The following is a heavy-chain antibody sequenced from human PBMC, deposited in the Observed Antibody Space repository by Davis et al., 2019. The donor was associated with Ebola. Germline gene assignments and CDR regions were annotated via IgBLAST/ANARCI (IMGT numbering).Heavy chain of an antibody. Sequence: GESLKISCAASGFTFSSYGMYWVRQAPGKGLEWVAVIWYDGSNKYYADSVKGRFTISRDNSKNTLYLQMNSLRAEDTAVYYCARADIVVVPAAILDYWGQGTLVTVSS. CDR2: IWYDGSNK. CDR3: ARADIVVVPAAILDY. CDR1: GFTFSSYG. D-gene: IGHD2-2*02. V-gene: IGHV3-33*07. J-gene: IGHJ4*02.